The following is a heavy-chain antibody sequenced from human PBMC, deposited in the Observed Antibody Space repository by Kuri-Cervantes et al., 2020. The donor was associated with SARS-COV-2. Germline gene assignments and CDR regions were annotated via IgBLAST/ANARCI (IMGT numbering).Heavy chain of an antibody. J-gene: IGHJ4*02. CDR2: IKQDGSET. CDR1: GFTFSSYW. V-gene: IGHV3-7*01. Sequence: GGSLRLSCATSGFTFSSYWMSWVRQAPGKGLEWVANIKQDGSETYYVDSVKGRFTISRDNAKNSLYLQMNSLRAEDTAVYYCASEVERLLWFGVLSRWGQGTLVTVSS. D-gene: IGHD3-10*01. CDR3: ASEVERLLWFGVLSR.